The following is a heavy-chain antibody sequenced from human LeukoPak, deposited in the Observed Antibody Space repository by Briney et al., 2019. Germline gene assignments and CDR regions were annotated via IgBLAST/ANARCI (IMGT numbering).Heavy chain of an antibody. J-gene: IGHJ4*02. V-gene: IGHV3-30*03. CDR1: GFTFSSYG. CDR2: ISYDGSNK. D-gene: IGHD4-17*01. Sequence: PGGSLRLSYAASGFTFSSYGMHWVRQAPGKGLEWVAVISYDGSNKYYADSVKGRFTISRDNSKNTLYLQMNSLRAEDTAVYYCAPRRGSGYGDYPLDYWGQGTLVTVSS. CDR3: APRRGSGYGDYPLDY.